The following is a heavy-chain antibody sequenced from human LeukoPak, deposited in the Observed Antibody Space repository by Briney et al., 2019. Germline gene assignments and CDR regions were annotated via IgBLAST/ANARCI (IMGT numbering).Heavy chain of an antibody. D-gene: IGHD3-10*01. J-gene: IGHJ3*02. CDR2: IYPGDSDT. CDR1: GYSFTSYW. Sequence: GESLKISCKGSGYSFTSYWIGWVRQMPGKGLEWMGIIYPGDSDTRYSPSFQGQVTISADKSISTAYLQWSSLKASDTAMYYCARQNITSWFGEPGDAFDIWGQGTMVTVSS. CDR3: ARQNITSWFGEPGDAFDI. V-gene: IGHV5-51*01.